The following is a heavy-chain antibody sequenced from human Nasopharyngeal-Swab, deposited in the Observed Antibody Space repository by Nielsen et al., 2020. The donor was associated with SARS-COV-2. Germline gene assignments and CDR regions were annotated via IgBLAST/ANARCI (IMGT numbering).Heavy chain of an antibody. J-gene: IGHJ6*03. CDR2: IYYSGNT. Sequence: GSLRLSCTVSGVSLSSSSYFWGWLRQPPGKGLEWIGSIYYSGNTYCNPSLKSRVTISVDTSKNQFSLKLSSVTAADTAVYYCATYGYGSYYYYYMDVWGKGTTVTVSS. CDR3: ATYGYGSYYYYYMDV. V-gene: IGHV4-39*01. CDR1: GVSLSSSSYF. D-gene: IGHD5-18*01.